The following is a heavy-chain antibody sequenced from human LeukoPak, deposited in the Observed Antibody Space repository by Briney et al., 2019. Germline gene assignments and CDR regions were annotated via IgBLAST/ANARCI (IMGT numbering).Heavy chain of an antibody. Sequence: GGTLRLSCAASGFTFSTYAMSWVRQAPGRGLEWVSSISVSGSNTYHADSVKGRFTISRDNSENILYLHMKNLTAEDPAMYSCVKADEEWEPRSHWGQGTLVTVSS. V-gene: IGHV3-23*01. J-gene: IGHJ4*02. CDR2: ISVSGSNT. CDR3: VKADEEWEPRSH. D-gene: IGHD1-26*01. CDR1: GFTFSTYA.